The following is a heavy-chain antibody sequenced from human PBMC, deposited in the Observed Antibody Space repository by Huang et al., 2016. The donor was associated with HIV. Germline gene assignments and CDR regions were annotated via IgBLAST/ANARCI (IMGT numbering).Heavy chain of an antibody. D-gene: IGHD5-18*01. J-gene: IGHJ4*02. V-gene: IGHV3-9*01. CDR1: GFTFDDYA. Sequence: EVQLVESGGGLVQPGRSLRLSCEASGFTFDDYAFHWVRQAPVKGLGWVSGISWNSKSIDYADSVKGRFTISRDNAKNSLYLEMKSLRVEDTALYYCAKDASSGYSSGHSGFKVYFFDFWGQGTLVTVSS. CDR2: ISWNSKSI. CDR3: AKDASSGYSSGHSGFKVYFFDF.